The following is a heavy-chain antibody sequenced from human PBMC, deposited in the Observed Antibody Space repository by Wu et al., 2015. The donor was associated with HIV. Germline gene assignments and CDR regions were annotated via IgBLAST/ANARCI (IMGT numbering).Heavy chain of an antibody. CDR3: ARSPSQLLWSHWFDP. Sequence: QVQAGASLGREVKKPGASVKVSCKASGYTFTSYDINWVRQATGQGLEWMGWMNPNSGNTGYAQKFQGRVTITRNTSISTAYMELSSLRSEDTAVYYCARSPSQLLWSHWFDPWGQGTLVTVSS. D-gene: IGHD2-2*01. CDR2: MNPNSGNT. CDR1: GYTFTSYD. J-gene: IGHJ5*02. V-gene: IGHV1-8*03.